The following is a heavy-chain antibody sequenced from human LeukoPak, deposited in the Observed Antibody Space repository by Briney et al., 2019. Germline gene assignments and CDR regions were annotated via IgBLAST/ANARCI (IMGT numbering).Heavy chain of an antibody. CDR2: ISDSGST. CDR1: GGSISSYY. Sequence: PSETLSLTCTVSGGSISSYYWSWIRQPPGKRPEWIAYISDSGSTFYNPSLKSRVTISVDTSKNQFSLKLSSVTAADTAVYYCARDLGPSRGFDLWGQGTLVTVSS. D-gene: IGHD3-10*01. CDR3: ARDLGPSRGFDL. V-gene: IGHV4-59*01. J-gene: IGHJ4*02.